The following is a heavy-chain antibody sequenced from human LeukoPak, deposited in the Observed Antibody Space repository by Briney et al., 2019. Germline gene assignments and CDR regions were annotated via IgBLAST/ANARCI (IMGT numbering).Heavy chain of an antibody. CDR3: ARGQLGYCGGGDCYNFDY. Sequence: SQTLSLPYALCGDSVSIQNAAWNWGRQSPSRGLEWLGRTYYRSKWYNDYAESVKSRITINPDTSKNQFYLQLKSVTPEDTAVYYCARGQLGYCGGGDCYNFDYWGQGTLVTVSS. CDR1: GDSVSIQNAA. V-gene: IGHV6-1*01. D-gene: IGHD2-15*01. J-gene: IGHJ4*02. CDR2: TYYRSKWYN.